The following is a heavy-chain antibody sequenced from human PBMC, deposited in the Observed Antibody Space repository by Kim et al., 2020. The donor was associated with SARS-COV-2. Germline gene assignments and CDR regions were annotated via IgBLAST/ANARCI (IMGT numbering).Heavy chain of an antibody. V-gene: IGHV3-21*01. CDR2: ISSSSSYI. CDR3: ARDPGGYDSSGYYYAPGFDDY. Sequence: GGSLRLSCAASGFTFSSYSMNWVRQAPGKGLEWVSSISSSSSYIYYADSVKGRFTISRDNAKNSLYLQMNSLRAEDTAVYYCARDPGGYDSSGYYYAPGFDDYWGQGTLVTVSS. D-gene: IGHD3-22*01. CDR1: GFTFSSYS. J-gene: IGHJ4*02.